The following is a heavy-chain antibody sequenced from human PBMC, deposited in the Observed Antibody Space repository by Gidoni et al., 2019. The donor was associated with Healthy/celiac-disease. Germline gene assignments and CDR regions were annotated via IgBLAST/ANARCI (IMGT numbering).Heavy chain of an antibody. CDR3: ARLSSTMIVVVTQYDAFDI. V-gene: IGHV4-31*03. CDR1: GGSISSGGYY. D-gene: IGHD3-22*01. Sequence: LSLTCTVSGGSISSGGYYWSWIRQHPGKGLEWIGYIYYSGSTYYNPSLKSRVTISVDTSKNQFSLKLSSVTAADTAVYYCARLSSTMIVVVTQYDAFDIWGQGTMVTVSS. CDR2: IYYSGST. J-gene: IGHJ3*02.